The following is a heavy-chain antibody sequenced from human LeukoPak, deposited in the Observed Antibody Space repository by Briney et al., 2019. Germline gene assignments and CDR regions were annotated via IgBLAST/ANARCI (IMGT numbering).Heavy chain of an antibody. Sequence: GGSLRLSCTASGFTFSSYGMHWVRQAPGKGLEWVAFIRYDGSYKYYADSVKGRFTISRDNSKNTLYLQMNSLRAEDTAVYYCATDTYYNTPHYFDYWGQGTLVTVSS. D-gene: IGHD3-9*01. CDR3: ATDTYYNTPHYFDY. CDR1: GFTFSSYG. V-gene: IGHV3-30*02. CDR2: IRYDGSYK. J-gene: IGHJ4*02.